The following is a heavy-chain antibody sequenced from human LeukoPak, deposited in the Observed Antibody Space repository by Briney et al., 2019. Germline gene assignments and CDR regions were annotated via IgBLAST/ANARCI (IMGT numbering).Heavy chain of an antibody. J-gene: IGHJ4*02. CDR1: GFTFSSYA. V-gene: IGHV3-66*01. CDR3: ARGQVYFDY. Sequence: PGGSLRLSCVVSGFTFSSYAMSWVRQAPGKGLEWVSVTYSGGKTYYADSVKGRFTISRDNSKNTLYVQMNSLRAEDTAVYYCARGQVYFDYWGQGTLVTVSS. CDR2: TYSGGKT.